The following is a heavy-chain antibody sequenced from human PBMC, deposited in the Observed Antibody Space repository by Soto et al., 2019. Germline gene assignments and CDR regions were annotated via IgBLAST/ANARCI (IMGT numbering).Heavy chain of an antibody. V-gene: IGHV3-23*01. CDR3: AKESSGYNYGFYNYFDY. D-gene: IGHD5-18*01. CDR1: GFTFSNYA. Sequence: PGGSLRPSFAASGFTFSNYAMTWVRQAPGKGLEWVSAISSGGTYTDYADSVKGRFTLSRDNSKNMVYLQMNSLRAEDTAVYHCAKESSGYNYGFYNYFDYWGQGTLVTVSS. J-gene: IGHJ4*02. CDR2: ISSGGTYT.